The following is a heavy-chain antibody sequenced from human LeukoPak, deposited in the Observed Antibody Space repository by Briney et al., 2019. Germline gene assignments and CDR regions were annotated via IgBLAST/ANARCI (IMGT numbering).Heavy chain of an antibody. CDR1: GGTFSSYA. D-gene: IGHD6-19*01. CDR3: AGLRRYSSGWYGFDY. Sequence: SVKVSCKASGGTFSSYAISWVRQAPGQGLEWMGRIIPIFGTANYAQKFQGRVTITADKSTSTAYMELSSLRSEDTAVYYCAGLRRYSSGWYGFDYWGQGTLVTVSS. CDR2: IIPIFGTA. V-gene: IGHV1-69*06. J-gene: IGHJ4*02.